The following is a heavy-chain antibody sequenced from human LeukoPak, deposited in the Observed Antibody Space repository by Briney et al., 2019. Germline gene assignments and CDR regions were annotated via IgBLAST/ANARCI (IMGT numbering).Heavy chain of an antibody. J-gene: IGHJ4*02. CDR2: IYSGGRT. Sequence: PGGSLRLSCAASGFTVSSNYMSWVRQAPGKGLEWVSVIYSGGRTHYADSVKGRFTISRDNSKNTLCLQMNSLRAEDTAVYYCASRQSGSSWFHGDFDYWGQGTLVIVSS. D-gene: IGHD6-13*01. V-gene: IGHV3-66*02. CDR3: ASRQSGSSWFHGDFDY. CDR1: GFTVSSNY.